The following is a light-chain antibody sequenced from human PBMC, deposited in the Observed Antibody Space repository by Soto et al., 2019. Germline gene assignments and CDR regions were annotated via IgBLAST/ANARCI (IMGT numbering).Light chain of an antibody. V-gene: IGKV3-11*01. J-gene: IGKJ1*01. CDR2: DAS. CDR3: QQRRNWPGT. CDR1: QSVSSY. Sequence: EIVLTQSPATLSLSPGERATLSCRASQSVSSYLAWYQQKPGQAPRLLIYDASNRATGIPARFSGSGSGTDFTLTISSLEPEDFAVDYCQQRRNWPGTFGQGTKVDI.